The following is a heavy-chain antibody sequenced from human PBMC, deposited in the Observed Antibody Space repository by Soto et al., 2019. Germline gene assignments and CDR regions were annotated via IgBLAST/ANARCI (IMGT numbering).Heavy chain of an antibody. CDR2: ISGSGGSP. Sequence: GGSLRLSCADSGFTFSSSAMSWVRQAPGKRLEWVSAISGSGGSPYYADSVKGRFTISRDNYKKTLYLQMNSLRAEDTAVYYCALDYYGSGSYPNDAFDIWGQGTMVTVSS. CDR1: GFTFSSSA. V-gene: IGHV3-23*01. D-gene: IGHD3-10*01. J-gene: IGHJ3*02. CDR3: ALDYYGSGSYPNDAFDI.